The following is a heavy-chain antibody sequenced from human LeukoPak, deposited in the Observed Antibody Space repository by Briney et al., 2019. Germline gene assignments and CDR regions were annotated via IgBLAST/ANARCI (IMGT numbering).Heavy chain of an antibody. CDR1: GDSVSSNSAA. V-gene: IGHV6-1*01. D-gene: IGHD3-9*01. J-gene: IGHJ4*02. CDR2: TYYRSKWYN. CDR3: ARLGGDILTGYYIYYFDY. Sequence: SQTLSLTCAISGDSVSSNSAAWNWIRQSPSRGLEWLGRTYYRSKWYNDYAVSVKSRITINPDTSKNQFSLKLSSVTAADTAVYYCARLGGDILTGYYIYYFDYWGQGTLVSVSS.